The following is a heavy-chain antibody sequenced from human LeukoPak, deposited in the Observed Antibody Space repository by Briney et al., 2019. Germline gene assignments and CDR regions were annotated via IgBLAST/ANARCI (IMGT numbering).Heavy chain of an antibody. Sequence: GGSLRLSCAGSGFTFSSYNMNWVRQAPGKGLEWVSYISSSSNTIYYADSVKGRFTISRDSAKNSLYLQMNSLRAEDTAVYYCARDTRRNAFDVWGKGTMVTASP. D-gene: IGHD1-26*01. V-gene: IGHV3-48*01. CDR2: ISSSSNTI. CDR3: ARDTRRNAFDV. CDR1: GFTFSSYN. J-gene: IGHJ3*01.